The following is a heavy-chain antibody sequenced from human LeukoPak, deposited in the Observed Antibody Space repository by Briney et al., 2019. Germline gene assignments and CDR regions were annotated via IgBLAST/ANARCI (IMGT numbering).Heavy chain of an antibody. V-gene: IGHV1-69*04. CDR2: IIPILGIA. Sequence: SVKVSCKASGGTFSSYAISWVRQAPGQGLEWMGRIIPILGIANYAQKFQGRVTITADKSTSTAYMELSSLRSEDTAVYYCARGLQLWFSDYWGQGTLVTVSS. D-gene: IGHD5-18*01. CDR3: ARGLQLWFSDY. CDR1: GGTFSSYA. J-gene: IGHJ4*02.